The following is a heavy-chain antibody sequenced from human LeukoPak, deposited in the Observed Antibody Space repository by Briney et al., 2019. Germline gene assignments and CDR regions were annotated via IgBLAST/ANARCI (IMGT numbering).Heavy chain of an antibody. Sequence: GASVKVSCKASGYTFTSYYMHWVRQAPGQGLEWMGWMNPNSGNTGYAQKFQGRVTITRNTSISTAYMELSSLRSEDTAVYYCARGHYYDSSGYHRYNWFDPWGQGTLVTVSS. CDR1: GYTFTSYY. D-gene: IGHD3-22*01. V-gene: IGHV1-8*03. J-gene: IGHJ5*02. CDR3: ARGHYYDSSGYHRYNWFDP. CDR2: MNPNSGNT.